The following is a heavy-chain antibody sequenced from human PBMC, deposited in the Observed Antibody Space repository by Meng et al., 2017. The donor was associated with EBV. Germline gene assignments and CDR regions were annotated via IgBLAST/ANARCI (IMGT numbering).Heavy chain of an antibody. CDR2: ITPVFGIA. CDR3: VQDLWLRIWECV. Sequence: VPLVQLGDAVHQLGSPGEVSCMFSVDNVNTFGISWVRQAPGPRLQWMEDITPVFGIANYAESLQGRVTISADTSTRTAYMDLSSLRSDDTAVYYCVQDLWLRIWECVWGQGTLVTVSS. CDR1: VDNVNTFG. D-gene: IGHD5-12*01. J-gene: IGHJ4*02. V-gene: IGHV1-69*17.